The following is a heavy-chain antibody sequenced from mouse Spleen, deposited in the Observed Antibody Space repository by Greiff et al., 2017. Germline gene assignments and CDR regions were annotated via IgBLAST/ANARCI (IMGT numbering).Heavy chain of an antibody. Sequence: QVQLQQPGAELVKPGASVKLSCKASGYTFTSYWMQWVKQRPGQGLEWIGEIDPSDSYTNYNQKFKGKATLTVDTSSSTAYMQLSSLTSEDSAVYYCARRGYYGSSYRDYWGQGTTLTVSS. CDR2: IDPSDSYT. V-gene: IGHV1-50*01. D-gene: IGHD1-1*01. J-gene: IGHJ2*01. CDR1: GYTFTSYW. CDR3: ARRGYYGSSYRDY.